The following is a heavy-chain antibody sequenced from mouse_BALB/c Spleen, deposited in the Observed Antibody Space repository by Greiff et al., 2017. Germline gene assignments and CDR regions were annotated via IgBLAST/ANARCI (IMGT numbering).Heavy chain of an antibody. Sequence: VKLMESGPGLVAPSQSLSITCTVSGFSLTSYDISWIRQPPGKGLEWLGVIWTGGGTNYNSAFMSRLSISKDNSKSQVFLKMNSLQTDDTAIYYCVRYGNPAYYFDYWGQGTTLTVSS. CDR1: GFSLTSYD. V-gene: IGHV2-9-2*01. J-gene: IGHJ2*01. D-gene: IGHD2-10*02. CDR3: VRYGNPAYYFDY. CDR2: IWTGGGT.